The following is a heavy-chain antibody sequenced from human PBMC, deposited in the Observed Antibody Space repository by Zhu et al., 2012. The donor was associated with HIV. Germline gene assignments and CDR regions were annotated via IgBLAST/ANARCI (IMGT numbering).Heavy chain of an antibody. Sequence: QVQLQESGPGLLQPSETLSLICNVSGDSIANSDFYWGWVRQPPGKGLEWIGSFYYNGVTYYNPSLEGRVTIPLDTSKNQFSLNLNSVTAADTAIYYCARSLFTAYRRSDAFDIWGPGTMVTVSS. V-gene: IGHV4-39*01. CDR2: FYYNGVT. CDR3: ARSLFTAYRRSDAFDI. J-gene: IGHJ3*02. D-gene: IGHD3-16*01. CDR1: GDSIANSDFY.